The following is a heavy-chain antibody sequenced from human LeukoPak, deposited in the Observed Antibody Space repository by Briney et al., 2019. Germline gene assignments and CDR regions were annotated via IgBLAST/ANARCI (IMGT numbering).Heavy chain of an antibody. CDR1: GFTFNNYW. J-gene: IGHJ4*02. Sequence: GGSLILSCAASGFTFNNYWMHLVREAPREGMVWVSRYREDGAYTSYADYVKGRFTISRDNAKNTLYLQMNSLRAEDTAVYYCGRDFDMGNTPGDDFDYWGQGTLVTVSS. CDR3: GRDFDMGNTPGDDFDY. D-gene: IGHD3-9*01. V-gene: IGHV3-74*01. CDR2: YREDGAYT.